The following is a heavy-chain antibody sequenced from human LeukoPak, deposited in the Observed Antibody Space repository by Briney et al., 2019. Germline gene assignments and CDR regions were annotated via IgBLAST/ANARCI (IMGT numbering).Heavy chain of an antibody. CDR3: ARVARAKGPGLAY. V-gene: IGHV3-30-3*01. Sequence: GGSLRLSCAASGFTFSSYAMSWVRQAPGKGLEWVAVISYDGSNKYYADSVKGRFTISRDNSKNTLYLQMNSLRAEDTAVYYCARVARAKGPGLAYWGQGTLVTVSS. CDR1: GFTFSSYA. J-gene: IGHJ4*02. CDR2: ISYDGSNK.